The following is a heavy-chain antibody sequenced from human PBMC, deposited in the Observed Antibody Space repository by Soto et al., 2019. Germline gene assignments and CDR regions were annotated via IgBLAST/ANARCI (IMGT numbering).Heavy chain of an antibody. D-gene: IGHD6-19*01. V-gene: IGHV3-30-3*01. Sequence: PGGSLRLSCAASGFTFSSYAMHWVRQAPGKGLEWVAVISYDGSNKYYADSVKGRFTISRDNSKNTLYLQMNSLRAEDTAVYYCARVGSYSSGWWDFDYWGRGTLVTVSS. J-gene: IGHJ4*02. CDR2: ISYDGSNK. CDR1: GFTFSSYA. CDR3: ARVGSYSSGWWDFDY.